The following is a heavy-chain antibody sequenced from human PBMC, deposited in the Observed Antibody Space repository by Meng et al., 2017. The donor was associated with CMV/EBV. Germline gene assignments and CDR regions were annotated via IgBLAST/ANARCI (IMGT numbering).Heavy chain of an antibody. CDR3: GRDLTGERDQ. Sequence: EGRRGVARGGLVQPRGSVSFSCDDSGLTCSPYCRHWVRQVPGEGPVWVSRINTDGSFTSYADSVKGRFTISRDNAKNTLYLHMHGLRVDDSAVYYCGRDLTGERDQWGQGTLVTVSS. D-gene: IGHD7-27*01. V-gene: IGHV3-74*03. CDR2: INTDGSFT. J-gene: IGHJ4*02. CDR1: GLTCSPYC.